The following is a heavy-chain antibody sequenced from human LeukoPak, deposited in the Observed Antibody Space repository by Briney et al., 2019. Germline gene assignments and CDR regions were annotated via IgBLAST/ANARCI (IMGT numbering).Heavy chain of an antibody. CDR2: IIPIFGTA. D-gene: IGHD2-15*01. CDR1: GYTFTSYG. CDR3: ARNIVVDNPYYYYYGMDV. V-gene: IGHV1-69*13. Sequence: EASVKVSCKASGYTFTSYGISWVRQAPGQGLEWMGGIIPIFGTANYAQKFQGRVTITADESTSTAYMELSSLRSEDTAVYYCARNIVVDNPYYYYYGMDVWGQGTTVTVSS. J-gene: IGHJ6*02.